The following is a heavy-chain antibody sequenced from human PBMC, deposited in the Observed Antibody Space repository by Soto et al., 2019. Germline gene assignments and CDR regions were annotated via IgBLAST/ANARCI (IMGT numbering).Heavy chain of an antibody. D-gene: IGHD3-3*01. V-gene: IGHV3-23*01. CDR3: ANAHGSGYYNYYYYMDV. CDR1: GFTFSSYA. J-gene: IGHJ6*03. Sequence: GGSLRLSCAASGFTFSSYAMSWVRQAPGKGLEWVSAISGSGGSTYYADSVKGRFTISRDNSKNTLYLQMNSLRAEDTAVYYCANAHGSGYYNYYYYMDVWGKGTTVTVSS. CDR2: ISGSGGST.